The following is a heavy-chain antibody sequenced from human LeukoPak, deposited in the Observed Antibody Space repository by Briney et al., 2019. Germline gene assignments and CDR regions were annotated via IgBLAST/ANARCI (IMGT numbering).Heavy chain of an antibody. CDR2: INSRNTYI. D-gene: IGHD6-13*01. CDR1: GFTFSTYS. CDR3: ARLYSSSWYDWQLLVY. J-gene: IGHJ4*02. V-gene: IGHV3-21*01. Sequence: GGSLRLSCAASGFTFSTYSMTWVRQAPGEGLEWVSSINSRNTYIYYADSVQGRFTISRDNAKNSLYLQMDSLRAEDTAVYYCARLYSSSWYDWQLLVYWGQGTLVTVSS.